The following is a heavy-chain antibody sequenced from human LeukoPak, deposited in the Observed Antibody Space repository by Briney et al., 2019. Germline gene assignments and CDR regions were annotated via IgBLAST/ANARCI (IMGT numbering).Heavy chain of an antibody. V-gene: IGHV1-18*04. D-gene: IGHD4-17*01. Sequence: ASVKVSCKASGYTFTSYGISWVRQAPGQGLEWMRWISAYNGNTNYAQKLQGRVTMTTDTSTSTAYMELRSLRSDDTAVYYCARAPADYGDPNLDYWGQGTLVTVSS. J-gene: IGHJ4*02. CDR2: ISAYNGNT. CDR3: ARAPADYGDPNLDY. CDR1: GYTFTSYG.